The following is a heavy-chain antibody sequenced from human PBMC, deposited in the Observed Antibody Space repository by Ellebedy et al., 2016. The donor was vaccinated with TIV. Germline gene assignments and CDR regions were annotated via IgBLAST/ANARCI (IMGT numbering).Heavy chain of an antibody. Sequence: AASVKVSCKASGYTFTSYDINWVRQATGQGLEWMGWMNPNSGNTGYAQKFQSRVTMTRNTSISTAYMELSSLRSEDTAVYYCARAEYCSGGSCYYRDMDVWGQGTTVTVSS. CDR2: MNPNSGNT. D-gene: IGHD2-15*01. V-gene: IGHV1-8*01. CDR3: ARAEYCSGGSCYYRDMDV. CDR1: GYTFTSYD. J-gene: IGHJ6*02.